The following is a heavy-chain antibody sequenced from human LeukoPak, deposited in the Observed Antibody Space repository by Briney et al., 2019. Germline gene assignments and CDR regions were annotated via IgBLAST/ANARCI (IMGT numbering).Heavy chain of an antibody. CDR2: MSGSGGST. V-gene: IGHV3-23*01. Sequence: GGSLRLSRAASGFTFSSYAINWVRQAPGKGLEWVSLMSGSGGSTYYADSVKGRFTISRDNSKNTLYLQMNSLRAEDTAIYYCAKDRGTYYHSSGYYYGYYFDYWGQGTLVTVSS. D-gene: IGHD3-22*01. J-gene: IGHJ4*02. CDR3: AKDRGTYYHSSGYYYGYYFDY. CDR1: GFTFSSYA.